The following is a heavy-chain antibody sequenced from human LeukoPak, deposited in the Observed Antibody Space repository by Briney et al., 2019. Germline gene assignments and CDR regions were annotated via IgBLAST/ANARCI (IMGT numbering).Heavy chain of an antibody. J-gene: IGHJ4*02. Sequence: ASVKVSCKASGYTFTSYGISWVGQAPGQGLEWMGWISAYNGNTNYAQKLQGRVTMTTDTSTSTAYMELRSLRSDDTAVYYCARDRRVGYSSYYFDYWGQGTLVTVSS. CDR3: ARDRRVGYSSYYFDY. CDR1: GYTFTSYG. V-gene: IGHV1-18*01. CDR2: ISAYNGNT. D-gene: IGHD5-18*01.